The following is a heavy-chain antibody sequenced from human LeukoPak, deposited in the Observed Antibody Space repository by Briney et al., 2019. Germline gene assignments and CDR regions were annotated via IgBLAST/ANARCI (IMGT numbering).Heavy chain of an antibody. V-gene: IGHV3-7*01. D-gene: IGHD3-10*01. J-gene: IGHJ4*02. Sequence: GGSLRLSCEASGFIFSSYWMSWVRQAPGKGLEWVADIKKDGSEKYSVDSVKGRFTISRDNAKNSVYLQMNSLRAEDTAVYYCARDLITMVRGVIFDYWGQGTLVTVSS. CDR1: GFIFSSYW. CDR3: ARDLITMVRGVIFDY. CDR2: IKKDGSEK.